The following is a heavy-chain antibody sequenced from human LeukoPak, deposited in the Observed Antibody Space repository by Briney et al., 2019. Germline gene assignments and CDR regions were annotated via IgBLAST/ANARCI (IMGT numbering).Heavy chain of an antibody. CDR2: VDPSSGVP. Sequence: GASVKVSCKASGYTFTGQFIHWLRQAPGEGLEWMGWVDPSSGVPHYAQKFQDTVTLTRDTSTGTAYMELHRLQSDDTAVYYCARSGFSTGFYLDFWGQGTLISVSS. CDR3: ARSGFSTGFYLDF. V-gene: IGHV1-2*02. D-gene: IGHD6-19*01. J-gene: IGHJ4*02. CDR1: GYTFTGQF.